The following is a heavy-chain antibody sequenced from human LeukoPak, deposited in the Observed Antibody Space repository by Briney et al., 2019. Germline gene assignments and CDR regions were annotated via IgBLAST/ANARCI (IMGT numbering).Heavy chain of an antibody. CDR3: ARGPRLPTRKGFDY. V-gene: IGHV4-34*01. D-gene: IGHD4-11*01. Sequence: GSLRLSCAASGFTFSDYYMSWIRQPPGKGLEWIGEINHSGSTNYNPSLKSRVTISVDTSKNQFSLKLSSVTAADTAVYYCARGPRLPTRKGFDYWGQGTLVTVSS. CDR1: GFTFSDYY. J-gene: IGHJ4*02. CDR2: INHSGST.